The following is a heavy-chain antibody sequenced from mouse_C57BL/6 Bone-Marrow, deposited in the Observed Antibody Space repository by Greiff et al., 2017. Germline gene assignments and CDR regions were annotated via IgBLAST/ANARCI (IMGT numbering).Heavy chain of an antibody. Sequence: VMLVESGPGLVAPSQSLSITCTVSGFSLTSYGVDWVRQPPGKGLEWLGVIWGGGSTNYHSALMSRLSISKDNSKSQVFLKMNSLQTDDTAMYYCAKHHYGSIYVYAMDYWGQGTSVTVSS. CDR2: IWGGGST. V-gene: IGHV2-9*01. CDR1: GFSLTSYG. J-gene: IGHJ4*01. CDR3: AKHHYGSIYVYAMDY. D-gene: IGHD1-1*01.